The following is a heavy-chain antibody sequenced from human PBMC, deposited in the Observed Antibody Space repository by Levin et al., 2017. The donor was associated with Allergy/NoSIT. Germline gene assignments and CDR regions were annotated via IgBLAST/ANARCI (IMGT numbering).Heavy chain of an antibody. J-gene: IGHJ4*02. CDR1: GGSIRSYY. Sequence: SQTLSLTCTVSGGSIRSYYWSWIRQPPGKGLEWIGYIYYSGSTNYNPSLKSRVTISVDTSKNQFSLKLSSVTAADTAVYYCAREAYCGGDCYPSFFDYWGQGTLVTVSS. D-gene: IGHD2-21*02. V-gene: IGHV4-59*01. CDR2: IYYSGST. CDR3: AREAYCGGDCYPSFFDY.